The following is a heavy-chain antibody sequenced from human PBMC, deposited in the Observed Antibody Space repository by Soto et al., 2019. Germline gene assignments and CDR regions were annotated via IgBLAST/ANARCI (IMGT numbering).Heavy chain of an antibody. V-gene: IGHV4-39*01. D-gene: IGHD1-1*01. CDR3: ALPGGTW. J-gene: IGHJ4*02. Sequence: QLQLQESGPGLVKPSETLSLTCTVSGGSISSSNYYWGWIRQPPGKGLEWIGSIYYTGTTYYNPSLKSRVTVSVDTSKNQFSLKLSSVTAADTAVYYCALPGGTWWGQGTLVTVSS. CDR1: GGSISSSNYY. CDR2: IYYTGTT.